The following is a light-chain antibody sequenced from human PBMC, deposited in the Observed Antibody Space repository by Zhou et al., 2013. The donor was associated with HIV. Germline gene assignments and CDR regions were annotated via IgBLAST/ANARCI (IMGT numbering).Light chain of an antibody. CDR3: QQANSFPRT. J-gene: IGKJ2*01. CDR1: QAISNW. Sequence: DIQMTQSPSSVSASVGDRVTITCRASQAISNWLAWYQQKPGKAPNLLISAASNLQSGVPSRFSGSGSGTDFTLTISNLQPEDFATYYCQQANSFPRTFGQGTKLEIK. CDR2: AAS. V-gene: IGKV1-12*01.